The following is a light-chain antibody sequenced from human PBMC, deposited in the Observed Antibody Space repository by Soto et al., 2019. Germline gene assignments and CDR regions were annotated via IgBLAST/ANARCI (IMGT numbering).Light chain of an antibody. V-gene: IGKV3-11*01. CDR2: DTS. J-gene: IGKJ4*01. Sequence: EIGLTQSPATLSLSPGERATLSCRASQSVSRYLAWYQQKPGQAPRLVIHDTSTRATGVPDTFRGSGSGTEFTLTISSLEPEDFAMYYCQQRFSWPPTFGGGPTVEIK. CDR1: QSVSRY. CDR3: QQRFSWPPT.